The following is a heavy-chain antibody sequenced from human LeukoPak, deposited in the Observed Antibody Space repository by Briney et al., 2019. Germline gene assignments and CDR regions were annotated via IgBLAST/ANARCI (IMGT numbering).Heavy chain of an antibody. J-gene: IGHJ5*02. CDR2: IYYSGST. CDR3: ARRRTVLLWFGEQITEVWFDP. D-gene: IGHD3-10*01. CDR1: GGSISSYY. V-gene: IGHV4-59*08. Sequence: PSETLSLTCTVSGGSISSYYWSWIRQPPGKGLEWIGYIYYSGSTNYNPSLKSRVTISVDTSKNQFSLKLSSVTAADTAVYYCARRRTVLLWFGEQITEVWFDPWGQGTLVTVSS.